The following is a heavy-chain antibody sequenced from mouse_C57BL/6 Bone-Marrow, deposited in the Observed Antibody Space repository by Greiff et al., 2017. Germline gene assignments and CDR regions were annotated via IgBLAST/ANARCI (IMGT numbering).Heavy chain of an antibody. CDR1: GYTFTNYW. V-gene: IGHV1-63*01. J-gene: IGHJ4*01. CDR2: IYPGGGYT. D-gene: IGHD2-4*01. Sequence: QVHVKQSGAELVRPGTSVKMSCKASGYTFTNYWIGWAKQRPGHGLEWIGDIYPGGGYTNYNEKFKGKATLTADKSSSTAYMQFSSLTSEDSAIXYCAVYDYDGYYYAMDYWGQGTSVTVSS. CDR3: AVYDYDGYYYAMDY.